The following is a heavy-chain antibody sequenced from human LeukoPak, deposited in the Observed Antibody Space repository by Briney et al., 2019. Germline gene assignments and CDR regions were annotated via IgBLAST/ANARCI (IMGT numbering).Heavy chain of an antibody. V-gene: IGHV1-18*01. CDR1: GYTFTSYG. CDR2: ISAYNGNT. Sequence: ASVKASCKASGYTFTSYGISWVRQAPGQGLEWMGWISAYNGNTNYAQKLQGRVTMTTDTSTSTAYMELRSLRSDDTAVYYCARGGGSPGYYYYGMDVWGQGTTVTVSS. D-gene: IGHD4-23*01. J-gene: IGHJ6*02. CDR3: ARGGGSPGYYYYGMDV.